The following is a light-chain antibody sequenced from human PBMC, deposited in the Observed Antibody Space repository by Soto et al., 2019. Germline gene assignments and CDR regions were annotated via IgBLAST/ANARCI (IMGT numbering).Light chain of an antibody. CDR2: GAS. J-gene: IGKJ1*01. CDR3: QQYETSPT. CDR1: QSVSSGY. Sequence: EIVLKQSPGTLSLSEGERATLSCRASQSVSSGYLAWYQQKPGQAPTVLIYGASSRATGIPDRFSGSGSGTDFTLTFSRLEPEDFAVYYCQQYETSPTFGQGTKVDIK. V-gene: IGKV3-20*01.